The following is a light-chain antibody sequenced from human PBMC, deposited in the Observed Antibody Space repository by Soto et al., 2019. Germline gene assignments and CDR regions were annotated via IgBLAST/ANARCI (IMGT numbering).Light chain of an antibody. Sequence: IALTQSPATLSLSPWERATLSCLASQSVDSYLAWYQQKVGQAPRLLIYDASNRATGIPARFSGSGSGTDFTLTISRLEPEDFAVYYCQHRSNWPPTFGQGTKVDIK. CDR2: DAS. CDR3: QHRSNWPPT. J-gene: IGKJ1*01. CDR1: QSVDSY. V-gene: IGKV3-11*01.